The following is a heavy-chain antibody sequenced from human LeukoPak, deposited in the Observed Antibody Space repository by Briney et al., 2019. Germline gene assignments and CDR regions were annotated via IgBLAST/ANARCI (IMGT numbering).Heavy chain of an antibody. CDR2: ITSSSGSM. Sequence: GGSLRLSCAASGFTFNTYNMNWVRQAPGKGLEWITYITSSSGSMFYAGSVMGRFSISRDNAKNSLYLQMNSLRAEDTAIYYCAKRGQTSSEDYYYFDSWGQGTLVTVSS. CDR3: AKRGQTSSEDYYYFDS. CDR1: GFTFNTYN. J-gene: IGHJ4*02. V-gene: IGHV3-48*01. D-gene: IGHD6-13*01.